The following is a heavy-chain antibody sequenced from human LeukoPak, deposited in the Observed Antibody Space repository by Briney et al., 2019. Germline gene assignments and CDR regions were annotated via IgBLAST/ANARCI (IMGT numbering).Heavy chain of an antibody. CDR3: ARDLTTVFWFDP. J-gene: IGHJ5*02. V-gene: IGHV1-3*01. CDR1: GCTFTSYA. D-gene: IGHD4-11*01. CDR2: INAGNGNT. Sequence: AAVKVSCKASGCTFTSYAMHWVRQAPGQRLEWMGWINAGNGNTKYSQKFQGRVTITRDTSASTDYLELSSLRSEDTAVYYCARDLTTVFWFDPWGQGTLVTVSS.